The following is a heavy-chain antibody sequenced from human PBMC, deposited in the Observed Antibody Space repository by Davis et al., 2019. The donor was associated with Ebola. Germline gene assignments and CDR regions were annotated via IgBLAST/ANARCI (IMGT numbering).Heavy chain of an antibody. CDR3: ARRIVGEEVFDS. CDR1: GGSISSYY. D-gene: IGHD1-26*01. V-gene: IGHV4-59*01. Sequence: MPSETLSLTCTVSGGSISSYYWSWIRQPPGKGLEWIGYIYYSGSTNYNPSLKSRVTISVDTSKNQFSLKLSSVTTADTAVYFCARRIVGEEVFDSWGQGTLVTVSS. J-gene: IGHJ4*02. CDR2: IYYSGST.